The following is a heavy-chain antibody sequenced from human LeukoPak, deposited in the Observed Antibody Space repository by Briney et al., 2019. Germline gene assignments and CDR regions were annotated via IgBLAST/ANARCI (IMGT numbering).Heavy chain of an antibody. CDR3: ARSRTGSGFLFDY. D-gene: IGHD3-10*01. CDR1: GYTFTGYY. CDR2: INPNSGGT. J-gene: IGHJ4*02. Sequence: ASVRVSCKASGYTFTGYYMHWVRQAPGQGLEWMGWINPNSGGTNYAQKFQGRVTMTRDTSISTAYVELSRLRSDDTAVYYCARSRTGSGFLFDYWGQGTLVTVSS. V-gene: IGHV1-2*02.